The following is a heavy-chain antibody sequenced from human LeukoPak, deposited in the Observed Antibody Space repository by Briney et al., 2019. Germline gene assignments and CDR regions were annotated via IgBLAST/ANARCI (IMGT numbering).Heavy chain of an antibody. Sequence: GGPLRLPCAASGFTLSSYGMSWVRQAPGKGVEWVAYICGCGHDIKYSQSAKGRLTISRDNAKNSLYLQISRLRVEHTAVYYWTRDPRHLESWGQGTLVTVSS. CDR1: GFTLSSYG. D-gene: IGHD6-6*01. CDR2: ICGCGHDI. J-gene: IGHJ4*02. CDR3: TRDPRHLES. V-gene: IGHV3-21*05.